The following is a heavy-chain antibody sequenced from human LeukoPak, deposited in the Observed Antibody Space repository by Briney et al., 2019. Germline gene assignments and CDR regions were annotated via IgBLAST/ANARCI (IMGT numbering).Heavy chain of an antibody. CDR1: GYTFTDYF. Sequence: ASVKVSCKASGYTFTDYFMNWVRQAPGQGLEWMGRINPKSGGTVYAQKFQGRVTMTRDTSSSTAYMELSRLRFDATVVYYCARGPRITIFGVVMANDAFDIWGQGTMVTVSS. CDR2: INPKSGGT. V-gene: IGHV1-2*05. CDR3: ARGPRITIFGVVMANDAFDI. J-gene: IGHJ3*02. D-gene: IGHD3-3*01.